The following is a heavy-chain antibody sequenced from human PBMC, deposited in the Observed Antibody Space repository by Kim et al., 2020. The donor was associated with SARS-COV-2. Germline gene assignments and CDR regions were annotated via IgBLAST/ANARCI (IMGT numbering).Heavy chain of an antibody. D-gene: IGHD2-2*01. CDR2: ITQDGTDK. CDR1: GFSLGDYW. J-gene: IGHJ4*02. V-gene: IGHV3-7*01. CDR3: ARWTSTSYY. Sequence: GGSLRLSCAASGFSLGDYWMNWVRQAPGKGLAWVANITQDGTDKHYVDSVKGRFTISRDNAKNTLYLQMNSLRAEDTAVYYCARWTSTSYYWGQGTLVTV.